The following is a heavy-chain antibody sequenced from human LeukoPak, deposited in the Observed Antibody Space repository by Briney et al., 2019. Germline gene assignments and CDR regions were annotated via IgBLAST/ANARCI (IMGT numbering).Heavy chain of an antibody. D-gene: IGHD6-13*01. CDR3: ARGHPPYSSSPWYYGMDV. V-gene: IGHV1-18*01. CDR2: ISAYNGNT. Sequence: ASVKVSCTASGYTFTSYGISWVRQAPGQGLEWMGWISAYNGNTNYAQKLQGRVTMTTDTSTSTAYMELRSLRSDDTAVYYCARGHPPYSSSPWYYGMDVWGQGTTVTVSS. J-gene: IGHJ6*02. CDR1: GYTFTSYG.